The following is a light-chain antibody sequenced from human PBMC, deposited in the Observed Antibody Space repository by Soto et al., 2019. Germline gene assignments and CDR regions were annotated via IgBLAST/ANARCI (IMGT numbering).Light chain of an antibody. CDR1: QSVETY. Sequence: DIQMNQSPSALSESVGDRVTITCRASQSVETYLNWYQQKPGKAPKLLIYGASSLQSGVPSRFSGFGSGTDFTLTISSLQPEDSATYYCQQSYRTPRAFGQGTKVEVK. CDR3: QQSYRTPRA. J-gene: IGKJ1*01. V-gene: IGKV1-39*01. CDR2: GAS.